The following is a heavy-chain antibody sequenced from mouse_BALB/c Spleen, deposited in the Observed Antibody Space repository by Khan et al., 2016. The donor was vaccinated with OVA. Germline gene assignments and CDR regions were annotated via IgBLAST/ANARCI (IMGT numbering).Heavy chain of an antibody. CDR2: FYPNSGGS. J-gene: IGHJ3*01. CDR1: GYTFTDYN. D-gene: IGHD1-2*01. Sequence: VQLQQPGPEVVKPGASVKISCKASGYTFTDYNMDWVKQRHGKSLEWIGYFYPNSGGSGYNQKFKTKATLTVDISSSTAYMDLRSLTSEDSAVYYCVRSVYGSFAFWGQWTLFTVSA. CDR3: VRSVYGSFAF. V-gene: IGHV1S29*02.